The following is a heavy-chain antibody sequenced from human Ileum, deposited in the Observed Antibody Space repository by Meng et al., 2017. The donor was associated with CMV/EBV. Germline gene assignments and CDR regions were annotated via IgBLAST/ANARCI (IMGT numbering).Heavy chain of an antibody. CDR1: GGSITSGNYY. CDR2: IYYSGSP. D-gene: IGHD2-15*01. V-gene: IGHV4-30-4*08. J-gene: IGHJ4*02. Sequence: QVQLKESGPVLVKPSQTLSLTCTGSGGSITSGNYYWSWIRQPPGRGLEWIGYIYYSGSPYYKPSLKSRVTISLDTSKNQFSLNLRSVTATDSAVYYCVRQVVAASFDYWGQGALVTVSS. CDR3: VRQVVAASFDY.